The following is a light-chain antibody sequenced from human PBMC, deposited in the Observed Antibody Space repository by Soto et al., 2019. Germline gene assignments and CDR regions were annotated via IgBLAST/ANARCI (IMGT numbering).Light chain of an antibody. J-gene: IGKJ3*01. V-gene: IGKV3-11*01. Sequence: EIVLTQSPATLSLSPGERATLSCRASQSVSSYLAWYQQKPGQAPRLLIYDASNRATGIPARFSGSGSGTDFTLTISSLEPEDVAVYYCQKRSNWPQTFGPGTKVDIK. CDR3: QKRSNWPQT. CDR2: DAS. CDR1: QSVSSY.